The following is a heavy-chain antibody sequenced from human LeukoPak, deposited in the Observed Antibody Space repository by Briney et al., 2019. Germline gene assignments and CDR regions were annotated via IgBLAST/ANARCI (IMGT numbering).Heavy chain of an antibody. V-gene: IGHV3-74*01. Sequence: GGSLRLSCAASGFTFSTYWMHWVRQAPGKGLVWVSCINSDGSSPSYADSVKGRFTISRDNAKNTVYLQMNSLRDEDTAVYYCARRVTTAYDYWGQGTLVTVSS. J-gene: IGHJ4*02. CDR1: GFTFSTYW. D-gene: IGHD1-1*01. CDR3: ARRVTTAYDY. CDR2: INSDGSSP.